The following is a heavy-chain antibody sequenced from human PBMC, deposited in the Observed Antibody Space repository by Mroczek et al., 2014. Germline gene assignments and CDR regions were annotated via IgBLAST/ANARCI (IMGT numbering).Heavy chain of an antibody. D-gene: IGHD1-20*01. V-gene: IGHV4-30-4*01. CDR2: IYYSGST. Sequence: QVQLVESGPGLVKPSQTLSLACTVSGGSISSGDYYWSWIRQPPGKGLEWIGYIYYSGSTYYNPSLKSRVTISVDTSKNQFSLKLSSVTAADTAVYYCARYTNWNVEYYFDYWGQGTLVTVSS. CDR1: GGSISSGDYY. J-gene: IGHJ4*02. CDR3: ARYTNWNVEYYFDY.